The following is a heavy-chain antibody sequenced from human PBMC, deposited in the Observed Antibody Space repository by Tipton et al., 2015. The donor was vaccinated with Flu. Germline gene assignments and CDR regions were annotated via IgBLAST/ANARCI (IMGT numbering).Heavy chain of an antibody. J-gene: IGHJ4*02. D-gene: IGHD1-7*01. V-gene: IGHV4-39*01. CDR2: VHSGGGS. CDR3: ARQVPRATFDS. Sequence: TLSLTCNVSGDSMSSLNTYWGWIRQSPSKGLEWIGTVHSGGGSFSNPSLSGRVSISIDTSKNQFSLNLNSVTAADAAVYYCARQVPRATFDSWGRGVLVTASS. CDR1: GDSMSSLNTY.